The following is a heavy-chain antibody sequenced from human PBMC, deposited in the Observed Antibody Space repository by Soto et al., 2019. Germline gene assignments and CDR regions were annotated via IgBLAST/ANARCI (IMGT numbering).Heavy chain of an antibody. CDR3: ARGSSRWDY. Sequence: ASVNASCKVSVYSLTEISMHWVRRPPGKGLEWMGTSDPGYDETVYAQNFQGRVTMTEDTSADTAYLELRSLTSEDTAMYYCARGSSRWDYWGQGTLVTVSS. CDR1: VYSLTEIS. D-gene: IGHD6-13*01. J-gene: IGHJ4*02. CDR2: SDPGYDET. V-gene: IGHV1-24*01.